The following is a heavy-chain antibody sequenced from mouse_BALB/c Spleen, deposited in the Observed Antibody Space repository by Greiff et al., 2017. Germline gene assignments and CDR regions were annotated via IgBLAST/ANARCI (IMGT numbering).Heavy chain of an antibody. Sequence: VQLKESGPDLVKPSQSLSLTCTVTGYSITSGYSWHWIRQFPGNKLEWMGYIHYSGSTNYNPSLKSRISITRDTSKNQFFLQLNSVTTEDTATYYCARSGDYYGSSVPFAYWGQGTLVTVSA. J-gene: IGHJ3*01. CDR1: GYSITSGYS. CDR3: ARSGDYYGSSVPFAY. CDR2: IHYSGST. V-gene: IGHV3-1*02. D-gene: IGHD1-1*01.